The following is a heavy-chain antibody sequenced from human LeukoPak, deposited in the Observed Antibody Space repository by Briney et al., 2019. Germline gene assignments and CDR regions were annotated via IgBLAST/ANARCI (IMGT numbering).Heavy chain of an antibody. CDR1: GFTFSSSG. V-gene: IGHV3-30*02. D-gene: IGHD2-2*01. J-gene: IGHJ4*02. CDR2: MRFDGSKK. CDR3: AKESVYQLLFGSYFDY. Sequence: GGSLRLSCAASGFTFSSSGVHWVRQAPGKGLEWVTFMRFDGSKKYYADSVKGRFTISRDNSKNTLYLQMNHLRAEDTAVYDCAKESVYQLLFGSYFDYWGQGTLVTVSS.